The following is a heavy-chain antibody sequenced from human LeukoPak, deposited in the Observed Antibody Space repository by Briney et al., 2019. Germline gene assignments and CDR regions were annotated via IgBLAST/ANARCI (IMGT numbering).Heavy chain of an antibody. CDR2: ISSSSSTI. Sequence: PGGSLRLSCAASGFSFEDYGMSWVRQVPGKGLEWVSYISSSSSTIYYADSVKGRFTISRDNAKNSLYLQMNGLRAEDTAVYYCMVYAGTHYFDYWGQGTLVTVSS. CDR3: MVYAGTHYFDY. D-gene: IGHD2-8*01. CDR1: GFSFEDYG. J-gene: IGHJ4*02. V-gene: IGHV3-48*01.